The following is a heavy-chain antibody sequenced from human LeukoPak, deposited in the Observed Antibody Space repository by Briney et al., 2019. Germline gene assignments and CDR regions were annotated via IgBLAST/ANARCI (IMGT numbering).Heavy chain of an antibody. J-gene: IGHJ3*02. CDR2: INYSGST. CDR3: ARDMTDYYVRPEHAFDI. Sequence: SETLSLTCTVSGGTISSSSYYWGWIRQPPGKGLEWFGSINYSGSTYYNPSLKSRVTISVDTSKNQFSLKLSSVTAADTAVYYCARDMTDYYVRPEHAFDIWGQGTMVTVSS. V-gene: IGHV4-39*07. CDR1: GGTISSSSYY. D-gene: IGHD3-10*02.